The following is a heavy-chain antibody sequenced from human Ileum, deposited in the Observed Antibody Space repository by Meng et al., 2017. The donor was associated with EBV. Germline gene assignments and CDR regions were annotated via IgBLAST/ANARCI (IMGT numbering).Heavy chain of an antibody. V-gene: IGHV1-8*01. CDR1: GTTFTNYD. D-gene: IGHD5-24*01. Sequence: AQLVQSGADVKKPGASVKVSCKASGTTFTNYDISWVRQATGQGLEWMGWMNPKTGTAHYAQKFQGRVSMTRDTSITTAYMELSSLTSEDTAVYYCVRTLERGDYWGQGTLVTVSS. CDR3: VRTLERGDY. J-gene: IGHJ4*02. CDR2: MNPKTGTA.